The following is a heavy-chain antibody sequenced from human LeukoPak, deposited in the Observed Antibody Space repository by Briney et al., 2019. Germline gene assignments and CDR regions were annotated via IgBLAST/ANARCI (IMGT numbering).Heavy chain of an antibody. J-gene: IGHJ4*02. D-gene: IGHD3-22*01. Sequence: QTGGSLRLSCAASGFTFSSYGMHWVRQAPGKELEWVAVISYDGSNKYYADSVKGRFTISRDNSKNTLYLQMNSLRAEDTAVYYCAKDGVVYYYDSSGYYYFDYWGQGTLVTVSS. CDR2: ISYDGSNK. CDR3: AKDGVVYYYDSSGYYYFDY. V-gene: IGHV3-30*18. CDR1: GFTFSSYG.